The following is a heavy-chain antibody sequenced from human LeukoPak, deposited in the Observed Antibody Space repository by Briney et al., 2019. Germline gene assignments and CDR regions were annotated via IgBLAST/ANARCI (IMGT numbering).Heavy chain of an antibody. Sequence: SETLSLTCTVSGGSISSSGYYWGWIRQRPGKGLEWIGSIYYSGSTYYNPSLKSRVTISVDTSKNQFSLKLSSVTAADTAVFYCARGPKGWGPFDYWGQGTLVTVSS. CDR1: GGSISSSGYY. J-gene: IGHJ4*02. V-gene: IGHV4-39*07. CDR3: ARGPKGWGPFDY. CDR2: IYYSGST. D-gene: IGHD1-26*01.